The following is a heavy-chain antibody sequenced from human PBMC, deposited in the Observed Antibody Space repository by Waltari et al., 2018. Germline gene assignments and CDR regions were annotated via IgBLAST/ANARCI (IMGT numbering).Heavy chain of an antibody. D-gene: IGHD3-22*01. CDR3: ARDDSPPGDSSGHWYFDL. J-gene: IGHJ2*01. CDR2: ISAYNGNT. CDR1: GYTFTSYG. V-gene: IGHV1-18*01. Sequence: QVQLVQSGAEVKKPGASVKVSCKASGYTFTSYGISWVRQAPGQGLEWMGWISAYNGNTNYAQKLQGRVTMTTDTSTSTAYMELRSLRSDDTAVYYCARDDSPPGDSSGHWYFDLWGRGTLVTVSS.